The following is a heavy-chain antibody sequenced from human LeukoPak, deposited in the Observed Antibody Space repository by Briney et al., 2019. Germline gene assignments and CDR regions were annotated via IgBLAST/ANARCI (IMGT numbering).Heavy chain of an antibody. J-gene: IGHJ4*02. CDR2: ISGRGGST. CDR3: AKPPPSYDSSGYYFDY. Sequence: GGSLRLSCAASGFTLSSYAISWVRQAPGKGVEWVSDISGRGGSTYYADSVNGRFTISRDNSKNTLSLQMNSLRAEDTAVYYCAKPPPSYDSSGYYFDYWGQGTLVTVSS. V-gene: IGHV3-23*01. D-gene: IGHD3-22*01. CDR1: GFTLSSYA.